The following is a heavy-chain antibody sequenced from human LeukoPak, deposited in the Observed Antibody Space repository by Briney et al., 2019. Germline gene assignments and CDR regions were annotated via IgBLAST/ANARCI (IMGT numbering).Heavy chain of an antibody. J-gene: IGHJ4*02. CDR1: GSTFSSYW. Sequence: GGSLRLSCAASGSTFSSYWMHWVRQAPGKGLVWVSRINSDGSSTSYADSVKGRFTISRDNAKNTLYLQMNSLRAEDTAVYYCASVSGYAYYFDYWGQGTLVTVSS. V-gene: IGHV3-74*01. CDR3: ASVSGYAYYFDY. D-gene: IGHD5-12*01. CDR2: INSDGSST.